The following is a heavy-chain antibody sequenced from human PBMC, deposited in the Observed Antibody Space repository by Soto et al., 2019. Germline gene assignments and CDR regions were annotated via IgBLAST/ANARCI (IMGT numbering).Heavy chain of an antibody. D-gene: IGHD5-12*01. CDR2: IWYDGSNK. Sequence: GGSLRLSCAASGFTFSSYGMHWVRQAPGKGLEWVAVIWYDGSNKYYADSVKGRFTISRDNSKNTLYLQMNSLRTEDTAVYYCARGRRGYGLYFDYWGQGTLVTVSS. CDR1: GFTFSSYG. CDR3: ARGRRGYGLYFDY. J-gene: IGHJ4*02. V-gene: IGHV3-33*01.